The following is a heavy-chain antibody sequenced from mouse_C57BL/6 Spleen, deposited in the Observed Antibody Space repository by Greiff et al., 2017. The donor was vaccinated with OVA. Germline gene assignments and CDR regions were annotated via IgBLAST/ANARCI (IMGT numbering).Heavy chain of an antibody. V-gene: IGHV1-82*01. D-gene: IGHD1-1*01. CDR3: ASLYGSSRFDY. CDR2: IYPGDGDT. CDR1: GYAFSSSW. J-gene: IGHJ2*01. Sequence: VKLMEPGPELVKPGASVKISCKASGYAFSSSWMNWVKQRPGKGLEWIGRIYPGDGDTNYNGKFKGKATLTADKSSSTAYMQLSSLTSEDSAVYFCASLYGSSRFDYWGQGTTLTVSS.